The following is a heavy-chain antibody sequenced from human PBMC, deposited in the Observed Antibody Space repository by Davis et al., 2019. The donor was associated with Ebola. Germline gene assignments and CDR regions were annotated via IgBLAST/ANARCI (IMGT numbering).Heavy chain of an antibody. D-gene: IGHD3-3*01. CDR2: IISIFGTT. CDR3: ARDLYSDFWSGYGNWFDP. J-gene: IGHJ5*02. V-gene: IGHV1-69*06. CDR1: GGTFSSYA. Sequence: SVKVSCKASGGTFSSYAISWVRQAPGQGLEWMGGIISIFGTTNYAQKFQGRVTITADKSTSTAYMELSSLRSEDTAVYYCARDLYSDFWSGYGNWFDPWGQGTLVTVSS.